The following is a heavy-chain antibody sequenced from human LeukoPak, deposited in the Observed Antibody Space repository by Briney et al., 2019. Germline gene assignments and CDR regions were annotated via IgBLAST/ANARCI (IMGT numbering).Heavy chain of an antibody. CDR3: ARDNDSRDPPHFDY. Sequence: ASVKVSCTASGYTFTSYDINWVRQATGQGLEWMGWMNPNSGNPGYAQKFRGRVTITADKSTRTAYMELSSLRSEDTAVYYCARDNDSRDPPHFDYWGQGTLVTVSS. J-gene: IGHJ4*02. D-gene: IGHD3-16*01. V-gene: IGHV1-8*01. CDR1: GYTFTSYD. CDR2: MNPNSGNP.